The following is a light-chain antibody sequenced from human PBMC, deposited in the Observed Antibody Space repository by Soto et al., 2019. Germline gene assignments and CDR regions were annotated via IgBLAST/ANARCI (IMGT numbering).Light chain of an antibody. J-gene: IGKJ5*01. Sequence: IVCTQSPGTLSLSPGASATLSCRASQSVRSDYLAWYQQKPGQAPRLLIYGASSRATGIPDRFSGSGSGSDFTLTISGLEPEDFAVYYGQQYGSSPLISFGQGTRLEIK. CDR2: GAS. CDR3: QQYGSSPLIS. CDR1: QSVRSDY. V-gene: IGKV3-20*01.